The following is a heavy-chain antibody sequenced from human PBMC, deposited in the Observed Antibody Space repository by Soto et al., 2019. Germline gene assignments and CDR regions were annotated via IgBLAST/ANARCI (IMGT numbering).Heavy chain of an antibody. J-gene: IGHJ4*02. D-gene: IGHD3-3*01. CDR2: IYYSGST. CDR3: ARLGGYYQALDS. V-gene: IGHV4-59*08. Sequence: QVQLQESGPGLVKPSETLSLTCSVSGGSTSDNYWSWIRQPPGKGLEWIGYIYYSGSTNYNPSLKSRVXXXVXXSRHQCSLRLTSVTAADTAVYYCARLGGYYQALDSWGQGTLVTVSS. CDR1: GGSTSDNY.